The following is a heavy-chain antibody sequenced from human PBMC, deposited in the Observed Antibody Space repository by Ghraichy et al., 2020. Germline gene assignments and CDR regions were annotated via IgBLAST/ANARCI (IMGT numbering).Heavy chain of an antibody. CDR3: ARGRPHSSGYYYLYYFDY. D-gene: IGHD3-22*01. J-gene: IGHJ4*02. CDR2: INHSGST. CDR1: GGSFSGYY. Sequence: SETLSLTCAVYGGSFSGYYWSWIRQPPGKGLEWIGEINHSGSTNYNPSLKSRVTISVDTSKNQFSLKLSSVTAADTAVYYCARGRPHSSGYYYLYYFDYWGQGTLVTVSS. V-gene: IGHV4-34*01.